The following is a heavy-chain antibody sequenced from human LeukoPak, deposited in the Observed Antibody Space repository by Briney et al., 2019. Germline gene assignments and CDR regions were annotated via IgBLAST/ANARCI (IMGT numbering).Heavy chain of an antibody. CDR2: IIPVYGAA. V-gene: IGHV1-69*05. CDR1: GGTFSLYA. CDR3: ARGGYSGYDPNYFNY. J-gene: IGHJ4*02. D-gene: IGHD5-12*01. Sequence: SAKVSCKASGGTFSLYAIGWVRQAPGQGLEWMGGIIPVYGAANYAQKFQGRVTIATDESTSTAYMELSSLRSDDTAVYYCARGGYSGYDPNYFNYWGQGTLVTVSS.